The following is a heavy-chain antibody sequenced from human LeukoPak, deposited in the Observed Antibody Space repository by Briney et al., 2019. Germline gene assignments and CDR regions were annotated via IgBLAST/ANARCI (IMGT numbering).Heavy chain of an antibody. CDR2: INHSGST. Sequence: SETLSLTCAVYGGSFSGYYWSWIRQPPGKGLEWIGEINHSGSTNYNPSLKSRVTISVDTSKNQFYLKLSSVTAADTAVYYCARARGYSYGMVDYWGQGTLVTVSS. J-gene: IGHJ4*02. CDR3: ARARGYSYGMVDY. CDR1: GGSFSGYY. V-gene: IGHV4-34*01. D-gene: IGHD5-18*01.